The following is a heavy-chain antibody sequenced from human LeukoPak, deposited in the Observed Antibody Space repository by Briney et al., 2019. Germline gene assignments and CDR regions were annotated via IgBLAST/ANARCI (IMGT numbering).Heavy chain of an antibody. CDR3: ARHYDSSGYYDYYFDY. Sequence: SETLSLTCTVSGGPIISYYWSGFRQPPGKGLNGIGYSNTSGSTNYNPSLKSRVTISVDTSKNQFSLKLSSVTAADTAVYYCARHYDSSGYYDYYFDYWGQGTLVTVSS. CDR2: SNTSGST. CDR1: GGPIISYY. V-gene: IGHV4-4*09. D-gene: IGHD3-22*01. J-gene: IGHJ4*02.